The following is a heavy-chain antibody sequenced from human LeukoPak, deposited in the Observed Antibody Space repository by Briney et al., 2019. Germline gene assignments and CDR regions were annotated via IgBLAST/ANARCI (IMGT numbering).Heavy chain of an antibody. CDR1: GYSFTSYW. D-gene: IGHD6-13*01. V-gene: IGHV5-51*01. Sequence: GESLKVSCKGSGYSFTSYWIGWVRQMPGKGLEWMGIIYPGDSDTTYSPSFQGQVTISADKSISTAYLQWSSLKASDSAMYYCGRIPAAGSLKGSFDIWGQGTMVTVSS. CDR3: GRIPAAGSLKGSFDI. CDR2: IYPGDSDT. J-gene: IGHJ3*02.